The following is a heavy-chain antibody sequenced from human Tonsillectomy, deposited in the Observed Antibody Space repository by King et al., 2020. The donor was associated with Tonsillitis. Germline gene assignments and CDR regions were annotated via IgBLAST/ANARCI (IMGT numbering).Heavy chain of an antibody. Sequence: QLVQSGAEVKKPGSSVKVSCKASGGTFSSYAISWVRQAPGQGLEWMGRIIPLLGLANYAQKFQGRVTITADKSTSTAYMGLSSLRSEDTAVYFCAWSGYSGYDYPYWGQGTLVTVSS. V-gene: IGHV1-69*04. CDR1: GGTFSSYA. CDR2: IIPLLGLA. CDR3: AWSGYSGYDYPY. J-gene: IGHJ4*02. D-gene: IGHD5-12*01.